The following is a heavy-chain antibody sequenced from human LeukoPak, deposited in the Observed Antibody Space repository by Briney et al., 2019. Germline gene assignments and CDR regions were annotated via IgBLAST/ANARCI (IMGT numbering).Heavy chain of an antibody. D-gene: IGHD2-15*01. CDR3: ARHNDIVVVVAASDDAFDI. Sequence: PSETLSLTCTVSGGSISSSSYYWGWIRQPPGKGLEWIGSIYYSGSTYYNPSLKSRVTISVDTSKNQFSLKLSSVTAADTAVYYCARHNDIVVVVAASDDAFDIWGQGTMATVSS. V-gene: IGHV4-39*01. CDR2: IYYSGST. CDR1: GGSISSSSYY. J-gene: IGHJ3*02.